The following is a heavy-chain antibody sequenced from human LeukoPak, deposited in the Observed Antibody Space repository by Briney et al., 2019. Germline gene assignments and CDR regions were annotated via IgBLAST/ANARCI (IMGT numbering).Heavy chain of an antibody. CDR2: IYYSGST. V-gene: IGHV4-59*12. CDR3: ARGHKNYGSGSGRAFDI. CDR1: GGSISSYY. Sequence: SETLSLTCTVSGGSISSYYWSWIRQPPGKGLEWIGYIYYSGSTNYNPSLKSRVTISVDTSKNQFSLKLSSVTAADTAVYYCARGHKNYGSGSGRAFDIWGQGTMVTVSS. D-gene: IGHD3-10*01. J-gene: IGHJ3*02.